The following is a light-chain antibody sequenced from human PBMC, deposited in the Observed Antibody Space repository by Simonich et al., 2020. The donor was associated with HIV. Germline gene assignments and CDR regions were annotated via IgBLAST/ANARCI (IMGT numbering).Light chain of an antibody. Sequence: QSALTQPASVSGSPGQSITISCTGTSSDVGSYNLVSWYQHHPGKAPKLMIYDVIKLPSGVSNRFSGSKSGNTASLTISGLQAEDEADYYCSSYTSSSTYVFGGGTKLTVL. CDR2: DVI. CDR1: SSDVGSYNL. J-gene: IGLJ3*02. CDR3: SSYTSSSTYV. V-gene: IGLV2-14*02.